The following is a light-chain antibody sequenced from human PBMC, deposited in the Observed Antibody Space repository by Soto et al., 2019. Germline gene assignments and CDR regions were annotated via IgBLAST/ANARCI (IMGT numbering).Light chain of an antibody. J-gene: IGKJ5*01. CDR3: QQSYSTPFT. V-gene: IGKV1-39*01. CDR1: QSISSY. CDR2: AAS. Sequence: DIQMTQSPSSLSASVGDRVTITCRANQSISSYLNWYQQKPGKAPKLLIYAASSLQSGVPSRFSGSGSGTHFTLTISSLQPEDFSTYYCQQSYSTPFTFGQGTRLEIK.